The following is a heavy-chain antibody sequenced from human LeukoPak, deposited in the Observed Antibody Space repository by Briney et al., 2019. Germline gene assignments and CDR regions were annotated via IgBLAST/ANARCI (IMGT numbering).Heavy chain of an antibody. CDR1: GGSISSYY. CDR3: ARTPRYSSSGNYFDY. D-gene: IGHD6-6*01. V-gene: IGHV4-59*08. J-gene: IGHJ4*02. Sequence: SETLSLTCTVSGGSISSYYWSWIRQPPGKGLEWIGYIYYSGSTNYNPSLKSRVTISVDTSKNQFSLKLSSVTAADTAVYYCARTPRYSSSGNYFDYWGQGTLVTVSS. CDR2: IYYSGST.